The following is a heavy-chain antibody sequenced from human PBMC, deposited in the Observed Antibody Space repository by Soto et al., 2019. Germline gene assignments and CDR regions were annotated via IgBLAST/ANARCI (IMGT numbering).Heavy chain of an antibody. Sequence: QVQLQESGPGLVKPSETLSLTCTVSGGSIDGYNCAWIRQTPGKALEWVGYAYDNGDSGYNPSLKPRVPRSMDTSKSQFSLQLRSATPADPAVYYCVRQGIGRPQGRVDGWGRGTRVTVSS. J-gene: IGHJ6*01. CDR2: AYDNGDS. V-gene: IGHV4-59*08. CDR3: VRQGIGRPQGRVDG. CDR1: GGSIDGYN.